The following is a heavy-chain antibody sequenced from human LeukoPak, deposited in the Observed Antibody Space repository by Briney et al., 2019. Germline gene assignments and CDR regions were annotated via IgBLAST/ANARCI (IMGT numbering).Heavy chain of an antibody. CDR1: GFTFSSYG. CDR2: ISYDGSNK. V-gene: IGHV3-30*18. J-gene: IGHJ4*02. CDR3: AKASDPEYFDY. Sequence: GRSLRLSCAASGFTFSSYGMHWVRQAPGKGLEWVAVISYDGSNKYYADSVKGRFTISRDNSKNTLYLQMNSLRAEDTAVYYCAKASDPEYFDYWGQGTLATVSS.